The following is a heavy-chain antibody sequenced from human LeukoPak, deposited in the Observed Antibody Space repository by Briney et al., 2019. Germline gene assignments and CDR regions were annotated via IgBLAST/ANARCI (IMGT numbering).Heavy chain of an antibody. D-gene: IGHD3-10*01. CDR2: IYSSGST. Sequence: PSETLSLTCTVSGGSISNGTSYWTWIRQPAGKSLEWLGRIYSSGSTNYNPSLKGRVTISADTSKNQFSLTLTSVTAADTAVYYCARGPPDFYNSGSYYNGYNWFDSWGQGTLVTVSS. V-gene: IGHV4-61*02. CDR3: ARGPPDFYNSGSYYNGYNWFDS. J-gene: IGHJ5*01. CDR1: GGSISNGTSY.